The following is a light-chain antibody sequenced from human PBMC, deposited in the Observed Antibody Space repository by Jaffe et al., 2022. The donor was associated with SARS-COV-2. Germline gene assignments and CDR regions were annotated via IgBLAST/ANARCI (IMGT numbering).Light chain of an antibody. V-gene: IGKV3-20*01. Sequence: EIVLTQSPGTLSLSPGERATLSCRASETISSSYLGWYQQKPGQAPRLLIYGASSRAAGIPDRFSGSGSGTDFTLTISRVEPADFAVYYCQQYGNSPPWTFGQGTKVEIK. CDR1: ETISSSY. J-gene: IGKJ1*01. CDR2: GAS. CDR3: QQYGNSPPWT.